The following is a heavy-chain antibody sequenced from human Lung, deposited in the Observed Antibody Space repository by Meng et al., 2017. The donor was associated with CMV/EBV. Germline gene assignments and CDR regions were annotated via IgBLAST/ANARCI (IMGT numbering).Heavy chain of an antibody. CDR2: ISSSSSTI. J-gene: IGHJ4*02. D-gene: IGHD2-15*01. CDR1: GFTFSSYS. CDR3: ARGEARYCSGGSCKFVDY. V-gene: IGHV3-48*04. Sequence: GGSLRLXXAASGFTFSSYSMNWVRQAPGKGLEWVSYISSSSSTIYYADSVKGRFTISRDNAKNSLYLQMNSLRAEDTAVYYCARGEARYCSGGSCKFVDYWGQGXLVTVSS.